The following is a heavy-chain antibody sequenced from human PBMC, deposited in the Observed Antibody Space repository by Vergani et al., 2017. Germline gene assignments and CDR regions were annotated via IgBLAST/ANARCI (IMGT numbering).Heavy chain of an antibody. V-gene: IGHV4-61*08. J-gene: IGHJ6*02. Sequence: KESGPTLVKPTQTLTLTCTFSGFSLSTSGVGVGWIRQPPGKGLEWIGYIYYSGSTNYNPSLKSRVTISVDTSKNQFSLKLSSVTAADTAVYYCARGALDSIAARPDYYYGMDVWGQGTTVTVSS. CDR2: IYYSGST. CDR3: ARGALDSIAARPDYYYGMDV. D-gene: IGHD6-6*01. CDR1: GFSLSTSGVG.